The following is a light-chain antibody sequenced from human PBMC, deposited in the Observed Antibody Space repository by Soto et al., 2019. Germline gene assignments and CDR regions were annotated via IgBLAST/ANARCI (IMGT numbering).Light chain of an antibody. J-gene: IGKJ5*01. CDR3: QQYRMSPNT. Sequence: EIVLTQSPGTLYLSPGETAALSCRASQNVDDSHLAWYQLRPAQVPRLLIYGASTRATGIPDSISGSGYGRDFSLRIRGLKPEDFAVYFCQQYRMSPNTFGQGTRLEIK. CDR2: GAS. V-gene: IGKV3-20*01. CDR1: QNVDDSH.